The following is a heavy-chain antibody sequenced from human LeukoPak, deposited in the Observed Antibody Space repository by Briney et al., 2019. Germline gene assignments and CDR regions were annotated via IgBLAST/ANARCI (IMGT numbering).Heavy chain of an antibody. D-gene: IGHD2-8*02. CDR1: GGTFSSYA. CDR2: IIPILGIA. Sequence: ASVKVSCKASGGTFSSYAISWVRQAPGQGLEWMGRIIPILGIANYAQKFQGRVTITADKSTSTAYMGLSSLRSEDTAVYYCARIVRGFEYWWGQGTLVTVSS. CDR3: ARIVRGFEYW. V-gene: IGHV1-69*04. J-gene: IGHJ4*02.